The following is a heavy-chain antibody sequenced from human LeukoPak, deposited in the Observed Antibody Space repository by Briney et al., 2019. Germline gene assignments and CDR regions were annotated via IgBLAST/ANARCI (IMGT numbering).Heavy chain of an antibody. V-gene: IGHV1-46*01. CDR2: INPSGGST. CDR3: ARDRLIRLQYGMDV. CDR1: GYTFTRYY. Sequence: ASVTVSCKASGYTFTRYYMHWVRQVPGQGLEWMGIINPSGGSTRYAQKFQGRVTITSDTSTNTVYTELIIPRSDDTAVYYCARDRLIRLQYGMDVWGQGTTVTVSS. D-gene: IGHD2-8*01. J-gene: IGHJ6*02.